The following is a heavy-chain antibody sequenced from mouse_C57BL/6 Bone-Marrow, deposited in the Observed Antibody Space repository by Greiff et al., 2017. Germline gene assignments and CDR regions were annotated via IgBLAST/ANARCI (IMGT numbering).Heavy chain of an antibody. D-gene: IGHD2-2*01. CDR2: INPSTGGT. J-gene: IGHJ4*01. CDR1: GYSFTGYY. CDR3: ARVVTTDYYAMDY. Sequence: VQLQQSGPELVKPGASVKISCKASGYSFTGYYMNWVKQSPEKSLEWIGEINPSTGGTTYNQKFKAKATLTVDKSSSTAYMRLKSLTSEDSAVYYCARVVTTDYYAMDYWGQGTSVTVSS. V-gene: IGHV1-42*01.